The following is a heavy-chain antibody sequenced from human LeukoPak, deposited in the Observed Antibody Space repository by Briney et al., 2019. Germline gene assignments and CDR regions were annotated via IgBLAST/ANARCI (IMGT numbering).Heavy chain of an antibody. CDR3: ARDDYKENEYYFDF. CDR2: IYGTGST. D-gene: IGHD4-11*01. V-gene: IGHV4-61*02. J-gene: IGHJ4*02. Sequence: SETLSLTCTVSGGSISSGSYYWSWIRQPAGKGLEWIGRIYGTGSTNYNPSLKSRVTISVDTSRNQFSLRLSSVTAADTAVYYCARDDYKENEYYFDFWGQGTLVTVSS. CDR1: GGSISSGSYY.